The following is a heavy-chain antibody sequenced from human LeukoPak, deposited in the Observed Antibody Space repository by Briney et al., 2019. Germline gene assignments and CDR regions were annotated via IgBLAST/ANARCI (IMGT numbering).Heavy chain of an antibody. CDR3: ARHEYSGSYYGLSWFDP. Sequence: SVTLTLTCTVSGGSISSSGYYWGWIRQPPGKRLEWIASIYYSGSTYYNPSLKSRVTISVDTSKNQLSLKLSSLTAAHTAVYYCARHEYSGSYYGLSWFDPWGQGTLVTVSS. D-gene: IGHD1-26*01. CDR2: IYYSGST. CDR1: GGSISSSGYY. J-gene: IGHJ5*02. V-gene: IGHV4-39*01.